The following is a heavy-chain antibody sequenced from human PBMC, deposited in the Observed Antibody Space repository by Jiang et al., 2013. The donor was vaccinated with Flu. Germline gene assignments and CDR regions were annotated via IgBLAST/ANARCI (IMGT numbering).Heavy chain of an antibody. J-gene: IGHJ3*02. CDR3: ARQRQSASPSEAFDI. CDR2: IYPGDSDT. V-gene: IGHV5-51*01. CDR1: GYSFTTHW. Sequence: PGESLMISCKASGYSFTTHWIGWVRQMPGKGLEWVGIIYPGDSDTRYSPSFQGQVTISADKSITSAYLWWSSLKASDTAMYYCARQRQSASPSEAFDIWGQGTMVTVSS.